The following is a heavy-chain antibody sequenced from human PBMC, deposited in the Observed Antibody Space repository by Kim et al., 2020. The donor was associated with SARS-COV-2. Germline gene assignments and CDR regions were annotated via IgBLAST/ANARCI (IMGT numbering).Heavy chain of an antibody. V-gene: IGHV7-4-1*02. CDR2: INTNTGNP. J-gene: IGHJ2*01. CDR3: AGPLRDGYTGGYFDL. Sequence: ASVKVSCKASGYTFTSYAMNWVRQAPGQGLEWMGWINTNTGNPTYAQGFTGRFVFSLDTSVSTAYLQISSLKAEDTAVYYCAGPLRDGYTGGYFDLWGRGTLVTVSS. CDR1: GYTFTSYA. D-gene: IGHD5-12*01.